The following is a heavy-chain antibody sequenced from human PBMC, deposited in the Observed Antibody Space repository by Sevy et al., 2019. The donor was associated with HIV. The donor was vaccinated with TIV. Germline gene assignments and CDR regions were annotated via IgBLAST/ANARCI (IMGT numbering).Heavy chain of an antibody. Sequence: GGSLRLSCAASGFTFNDYAMSWVRQAPGKGLEGKGLEWVSTISGGGGGTYYADSVRGRFTNSRDNSKNTLYLQVNSLKVEDTAVYYCAKHYIHDIADGWYFDLWGRGTLVTVSS. CDR2: ISGGGGGT. CDR3: AKHYIHDIADGWYFDL. CDR1: GFTFNDYA. J-gene: IGHJ2*01. D-gene: IGHD6-13*01. V-gene: IGHV3-23*01.